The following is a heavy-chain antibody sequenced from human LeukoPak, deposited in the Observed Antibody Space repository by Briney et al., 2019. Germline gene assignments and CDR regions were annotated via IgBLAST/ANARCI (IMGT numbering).Heavy chain of an antibody. D-gene: IGHD6-13*01. J-gene: IGHJ4*02. Sequence: KPGGSLRLSCVVSGIPFSDYYMNWIRQAPGKGLEWISYISSSRSYRDYAASVKGRFTISRDNAKNVLYLQMNSLRVEDTAVYYCAAGTAADYWGLGTLV. CDR3: AAGTAADY. CDR2: ISSSRSYR. CDR1: GIPFSDYY. V-gene: IGHV3-11*03.